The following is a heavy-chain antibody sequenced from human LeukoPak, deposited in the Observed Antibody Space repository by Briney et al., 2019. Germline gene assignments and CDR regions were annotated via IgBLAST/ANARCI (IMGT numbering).Heavy chain of an antibody. CDR1: GGSFSGYY. J-gene: IGHJ4*02. CDR3: ATGRGSGYSNFDY. V-gene: IGHV4-34*01. CDR2: INHSGST. D-gene: IGHD3-22*01. Sequence: SETLSLTCAVYGGSFSGYYWSWIRQPPGKGLEWIGEINHSGSTNYNPSLKSRVTISVDTSKNQFSLKLSSVTAADTAVYYCATGRGSGYSNFDYWGQGTLVTVSS.